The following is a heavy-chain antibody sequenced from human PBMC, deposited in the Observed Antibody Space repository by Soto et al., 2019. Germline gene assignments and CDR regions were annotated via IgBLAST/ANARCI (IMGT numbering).Heavy chain of an antibody. CDR3: ASGGSSLNFDA. V-gene: IGHV3-74*01. CDR2: INSDGSST. D-gene: IGHD6-6*01. Sequence: PGGSLRLSCAASGFTFRSYWMQWVRQAPGKGLVWVSWINSDGSSTSYADSVKGRFTISRDNAKNTLYLQMNSLRAEDTAVDYCASGGSSLNFDAWGQGTLVTVSS. J-gene: IGHJ4*02. CDR1: GFTFRSYW.